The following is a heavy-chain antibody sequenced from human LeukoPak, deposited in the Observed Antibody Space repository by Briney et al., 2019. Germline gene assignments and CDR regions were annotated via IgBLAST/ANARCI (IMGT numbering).Heavy chain of an antibody. Sequence: SETLSLTCSVSGGSINNYWWSWIRQPPGKGLEGIGYIYRGETTNYNPSLKSRVTLSVDTSKNQISLNLNSVTASDTAVYYCATHWLEATKMYSYWFDPWGQGTLVTVSS. J-gene: IGHJ5*02. CDR1: GGSINNYW. CDR3: ATHWLEATKMYSYWFDP. V-gene: IGHV4-4*09. D-gene: IGHD1/OR15-1a*01. CDR2: IYRGETT.